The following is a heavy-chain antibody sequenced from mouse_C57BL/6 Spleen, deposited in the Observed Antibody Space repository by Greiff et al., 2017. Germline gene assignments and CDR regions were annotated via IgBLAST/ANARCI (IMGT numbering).Heavy chain of an antibody. Sequence: QVQLQQPGAELVKPGASVKMSCKASGYTFTSYWITWVKQRPGQGLEWIGDIYPGSGSTNYNEKFKGKATLTADKSSSTAYMQLSSLTSEDSAVYFCARSFVVTTSNWYFDVWGTGTMVTVSS. CDR2: IYPGSGST. J-gene: IGHJ1*03. D-gene: IGHD2-2*01. CDR3: ARSFVVTTSNWYFDV. V-gene: IGHV1-55*01. CDR1: GYTFTSYW.